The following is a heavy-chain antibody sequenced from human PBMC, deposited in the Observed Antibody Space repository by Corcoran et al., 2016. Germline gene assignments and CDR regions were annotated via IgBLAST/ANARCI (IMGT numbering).Heavy chain of an antibody. Sequence: QVQLVQSGAEVKKPGASVKVSCKASGYTFTSYYMHWVRQAPGQGLEWMGIINPSGGSTSYAQKFQDRVTMTRDTSTSTVYMALSSLRSEDTAGYYCARSNPRGDYYEGMDVWGQGTTGTVS. CDR1: GYTFTSYY. CDR3: ARSNPRGDYYEGMDV. V-gene: IGHV1-46*01. J-gene: IGHJ6*02. CDR2: INPSGGST. D-gene: IGHD4-4*01.